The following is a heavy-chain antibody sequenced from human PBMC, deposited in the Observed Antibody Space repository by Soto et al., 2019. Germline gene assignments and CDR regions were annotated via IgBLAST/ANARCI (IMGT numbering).Heavy chain of an antibody. D-gene: IGHD4-17*01. CDR3: TTARGTYGAEYFQH. J-gene: IGHJ1*01. CDR1: GFTFTNAW. Sequence: LRLSCAASGFTFTNAWMSWVRQAPGKGLEWVGRIKSKTDGGTTDYAAPVKGRFTISRDDSKNALYLQMNSLKTEDTAVYYCTTARGTYGAEYFQHWGQGTLVTVSS. V-gene: IGHV3-15*01. CDR2: IKSKTDGGTT.